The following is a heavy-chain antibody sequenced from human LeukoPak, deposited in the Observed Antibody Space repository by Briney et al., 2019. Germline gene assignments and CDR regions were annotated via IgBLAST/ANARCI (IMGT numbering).Heavy chain of an antibody. CDR1: GFTFSSYS. D-gene: IGHD3-10*01. V-gene: IGHV3-21*04. J-gene: IGHJ6*01. Sequence: PGGSLRLSCAASGFTFSSYSMNWVRQAPGKGLEWVSSISSSSSYIYYVDSVKGRFTISRDNAKNSLYLQMNSLRAEDTAVYYCAKGNMVRGVITQYTKSRYYYGMDVWGQGTTVTVSS. CDR2: ISSSSSYI. CDR3: AKGNMVRGVITQYTKSRYYYGMDV.